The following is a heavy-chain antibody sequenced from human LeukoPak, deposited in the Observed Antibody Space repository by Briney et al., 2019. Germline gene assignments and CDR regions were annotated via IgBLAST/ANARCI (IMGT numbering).Heavy chain of an antibody. CDR2: IYYSGST. Sequence: SETLSLTCTVSGGSISSYYWSWIRQPPGKGLEWIGYIYYSGSTNSNPSLKSRVTISLDTSKNQFSLKLSSVTAADTAVYYCARDCSGGSCYPAGMDVWGQGTTVTVSS. J-gene: IGHJ6*02. CDR1: GGSISSYY. CDR3: ARDCSGGSCYPAGMDV. V-gene: IGHV4-59*01. D-gene: IGHD2-15*01.